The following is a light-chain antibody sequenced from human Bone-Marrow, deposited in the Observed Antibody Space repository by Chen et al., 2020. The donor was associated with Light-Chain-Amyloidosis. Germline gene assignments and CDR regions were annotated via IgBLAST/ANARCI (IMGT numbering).Light chain of an antibody. CDR1: QTISNY. V-gene: IGKV1-39*01. CDR3: QQTYRTPNT. Sequence: DIQMTQSPSSLSASVGDRVTITCRASQTISNYLNWYQQKPGKAPKLLIYAASSLQSGVPSRLSGSGSGTDFTLTISSLQPEDFATYYCQQTYRTPNTFGQGTRLEIK. J-gene: IGKJ5*01. CDR2: AAS.